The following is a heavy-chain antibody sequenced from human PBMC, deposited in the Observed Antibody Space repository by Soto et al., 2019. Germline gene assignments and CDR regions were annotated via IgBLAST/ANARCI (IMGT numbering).Heavy chain of an antibody. CDR2: ISYDGSYK. CDR1: GFTFSTYG. V-gene: IGHV3-30*18. J-gene: IGHJ6*02. CDR3: AKGQHCRSTSCYFYYYGVDV. D-gene: IGHD2-2*01. Sequence: QVQLVESGGGVVQTGRSLRLSCAASGFTFSTYGMHWVRQAPGKGLEWVAVISYDGSYKYYVDSVKGRLIISRDNSKNTLYVQMNSLRAEDTAVYYCAKGQHCRSTSCYFYYYGVDVWGQGTTVAVSS.